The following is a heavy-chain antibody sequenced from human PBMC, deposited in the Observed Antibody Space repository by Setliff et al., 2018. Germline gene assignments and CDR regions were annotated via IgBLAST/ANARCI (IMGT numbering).Heavy chain of an antibody. Sequence: SGGSLSSGSNYWGWFRQPAGKGLEWIGRIYTTGTTNYSPSLTGRVTISADTSKNQISLKLSSVSAADTAVYYCAREFVVISFVKNIHHHYGMDVWGQGTTVTVSS. CDR3: AREFVVISFVKNIHHHYGMDV. CDR2: IYTTGTT. D-gene: IGHD2-21*01. CDR1: GGSLSSGSNY. V-gene: IGHV4-61*02. J-gene: IGHJ6*02.